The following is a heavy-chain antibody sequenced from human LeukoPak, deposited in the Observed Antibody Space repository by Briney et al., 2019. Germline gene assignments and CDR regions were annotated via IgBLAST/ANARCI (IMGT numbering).Heavy chain of an antibody. CDR2: IYYSGST. Sequence: PSETLSLTCTVSGGSISSSSYYWSWIRQPPGKGLEWIGYIYYSGSTNYNPSLKSRVTISVDTSKNQFSLKLSSVTAADTAVYYCARSDSSGWYLGRGGYWDRLDPWGQGTLVTVSS. V-gene: IGHV4-61*01. CDR1: GGSISSSSYY. J-gene: IGHJ5*02. CDR3: ARSDSSGWYLGRGGYWDRLDP. D-gene: IGHD6-19*01.